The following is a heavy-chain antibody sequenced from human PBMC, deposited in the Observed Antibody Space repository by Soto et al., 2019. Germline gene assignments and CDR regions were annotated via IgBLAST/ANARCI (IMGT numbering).Heavy chain of an antibody. Sequence: VGSLRLSCAASGFTFSSYAMSWVRQAPGKGLEWVSAISGSGGSTYYADSVKGRFTISRDNSKNTLYLQMNSLRAEDTAVYYCAKVALKAYYYGSSLGYWGQGTLVTVSS. CDR2: ISGSGGST. D-gene: IGHD3-10*01. J-gene: IGHJ4*02. CDR1: GFTFSSYA. CDR3: AKVALKAYYYGSSLGY. V-gene: IGHV3-23*01.